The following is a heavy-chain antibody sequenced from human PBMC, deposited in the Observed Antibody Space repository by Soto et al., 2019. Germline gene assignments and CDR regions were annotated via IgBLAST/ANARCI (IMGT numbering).Heavy chain of an antibody. CDR2: IIPIFGTA. J-gene: IGHJ4*02. V-gene: IGHV1-69*01. CDR3: ASPYLTYYYDSSGPHFDY. D-gene: IGHD3-22*01. CDR1: GGTFSSYA. Sequence: QVQLVQSGAEVKKPGSSVKVSCKASGGTFSSYAISWVRQAPGQGLEWMGGIIPIFGTANYAQKFQGRVTITADESTSTAYMELISLRSEDTAVYYCASPYLTYYYDSSGPHFDYWGQGTLVTVSS.